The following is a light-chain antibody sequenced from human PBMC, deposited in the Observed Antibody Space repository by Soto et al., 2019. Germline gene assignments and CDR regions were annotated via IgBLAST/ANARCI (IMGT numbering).Light chain of an antibody. J-gene: IGKJ2*03. CDR3: PQYQNYSSS. V-gene: IGKV1-5*01. CDR1: QSVFIW. Sequence: DIQLTQSPSIVSASLGDRVTISCRASQSVFIWLAWYQQKRGKAPKLLIYDASALESGVPPRFSGSGFATEFTLSIDGLQSDDFAVYDCPQYQNYSSSCGQGTELEI. CDR2: DAS.